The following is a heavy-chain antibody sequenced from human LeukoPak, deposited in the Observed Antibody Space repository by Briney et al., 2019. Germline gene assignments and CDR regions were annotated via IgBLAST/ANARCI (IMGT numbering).Heavy chain of an antibody. D-gene: IGHD3-10*01. CDR1: GFTFSSYA. J-gene: IGHJ4*02. V-gene: IGHV3-30*04. CDR3: ARERETGYGSGSYSLDY. CDR2: ISYDGSNK. Sequence: PGGSLRLSCAASGFTFSSYAMHWVRQAPGKGLEWVAVISYDGSNKYYADSVKGRFTISRDNSKNTLYLQMNSLRAEDTAVYYCARERETGYGSGSYSLDYWGQGTLVTVSS.